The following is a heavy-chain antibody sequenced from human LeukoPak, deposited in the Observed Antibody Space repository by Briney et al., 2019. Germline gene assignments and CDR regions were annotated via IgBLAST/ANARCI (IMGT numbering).Heavy chain of an antibody. Sequence: PGGSLRLSCAASGFTFNSYAMTWFRQPPGKGLEGSSGFSGRGDSTYHADSVKGRFTISRDNSKNMVYMQMNSLTAEDTALYYCAKTYYYGSGTFSFDHWGQGTQVTVSS. CDR1: GFTFNSYA. CDR2: FSGRGDST. CDR3: AKTYYYGSGTFSFDH. V-gene: IGHV3-23*01. D-gene: IGHD3-10*01. J-gene: IGHJ4*02.